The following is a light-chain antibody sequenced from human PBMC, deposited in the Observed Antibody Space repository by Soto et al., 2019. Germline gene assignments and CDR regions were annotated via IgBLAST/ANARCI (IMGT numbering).Light chain of an antibody. CDR2: DVS. CDR1: SSDIGGYNY. V-gene: IGLV2-14*03. CDR3: SSYTSSSTVI. J-gene: IGLJ2*01. Sequence: QSALTQPASVSGSPGQSITISCTGTSSDIGGYNYVSWYQHHPGKVPKLMLYDVSNRPSGVSNRFSGSKSGNTASLTISGLQAEDEGDYYCSSYTSSSTVIFGGGTKLTVL.